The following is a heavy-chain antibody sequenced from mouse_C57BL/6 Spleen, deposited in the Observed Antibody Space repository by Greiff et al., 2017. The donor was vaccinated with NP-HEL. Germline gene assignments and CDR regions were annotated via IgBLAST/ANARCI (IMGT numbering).Heavy chain of an antibody. CDR2: INYDGSST. Sequence: DVHLVESEGGLVQPGSSMKLSCTASGFTFSDYYMAWVRQVPEKGLEWVANINYDGSSTYYLDSLKSRFIISRDNEKNILYLQMSSLKSEDTATYYCARDRDSSGYPYAMDYWGQGTSVTVSS. V-gene: IGHV5-16*01. CDR1: GFTFSDYY. J-gene: IGHJ4*01. CDR3: ARDRDSSGYPYAMDY. D-gene: IGHD3-2*02.